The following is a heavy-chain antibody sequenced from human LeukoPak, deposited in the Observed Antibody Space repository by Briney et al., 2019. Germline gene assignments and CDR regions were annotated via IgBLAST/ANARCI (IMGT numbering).Heavy chain of an antibody. Sequence: SETLSLTCTVSGGSISTSSYYWGWIRQPPGKGLEWIGSISYSGSTYYNPSLKSRVTISVDTSKNQFSLRLTSVTAADTAVYYCAKSPIAAAGIDYFQYWGQGTLVTVSS. V-gene: IGHV4-39*07. CDR3: AKSPIAAAGIDYFQY. CDR2: ISYSGST. J-gene: IGHJ1*01. D-gene: IGHD6-13*01. CDR1: GGSISTSSYY.